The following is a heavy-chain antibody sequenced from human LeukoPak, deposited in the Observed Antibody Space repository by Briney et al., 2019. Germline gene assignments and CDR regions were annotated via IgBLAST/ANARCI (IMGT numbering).Heavy chain of an antibody. CDR3: LLSRWNDFGFDY. CDR1: GFTFGSYW. CDR2: INSDGSST. J-gene: IGHJ4*02. Sequence: GGSLRLSCADSGFTFGSYWMHWVRQAPGKGLVWVSRINSDGSSTSYADSVKGRFTISRDNAKNTLYLQMNSLRAEDTAVYYCLLSRWNDFGFDYWGQGTLVTVSS. D-gene: IGHD1-1*01. V-gene: IGHV3-74*01.